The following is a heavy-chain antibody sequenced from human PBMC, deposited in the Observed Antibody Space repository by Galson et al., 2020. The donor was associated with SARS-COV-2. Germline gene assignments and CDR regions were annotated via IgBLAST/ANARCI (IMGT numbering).Heavy chain of an antibody. CDR3: ARDFPSSGSALVYGMDV. D-gene: IGHD1-26*01. J-gene: IGHJ6*04. Sequence: NSGGSLRLSCAASGFTFSSYSMNWVRQAPGKGLEWVSSISSRSSYIYYADSVKGRFTISRDNAQNSLYLQMNSLRVEDTAMYYCARDFPSSGSALVYGMDVWGKVTT. CDR1: GFTFSSYS. V-gene: IGHV3-21*01. CDR2: ISSRSSYI.